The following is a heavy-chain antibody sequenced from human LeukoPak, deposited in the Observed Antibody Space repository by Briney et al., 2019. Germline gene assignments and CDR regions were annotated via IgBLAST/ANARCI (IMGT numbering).Heavy chain of an antibody. CDR2: INHSGST. Sequence: SETLSLACAVYGGSFSGYYWSWIRQPPGKGLEWIGEINHSGSTNYNPSLKSRVTISVDTSKNQFSLKLSSVTAADTAVYYCARGKGYCSGGSCYNWFDPWGQGTLVTVSS. CDR3: ARGKGYCSGGSCYNWFDP. D-gene: IGHD2-15*01. CDR1: GGSFSGYY. J-gene: IGHJ5*02. V-gene: IGHV4-34*01.